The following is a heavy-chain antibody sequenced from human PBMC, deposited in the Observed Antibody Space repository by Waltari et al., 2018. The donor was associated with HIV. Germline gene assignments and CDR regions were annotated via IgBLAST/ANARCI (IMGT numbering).Heavy chain of an antibody. Sequence: QVQLVASGGGVVQPGKSLRLSCAASGFTFRSYGMQWVRQAPGKGLEWVAVIWFHGNNKYYANSVKGRFTISRDNSKNTLYLQLNSLRAEDTGVYYCVASWEPAGNDGLDIWGQGTTVTVSS. CDR2: IWFHGNNK. CDR3: VASWEPAGNDGLDI. V-gene: IGHV3-33*01. D-gene: IGHD1-26*01. CDR1: GFTFRSYG. J-gene: IGHJ3*02.